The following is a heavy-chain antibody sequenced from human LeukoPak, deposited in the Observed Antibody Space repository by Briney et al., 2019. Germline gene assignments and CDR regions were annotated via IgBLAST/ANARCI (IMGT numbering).Heavy chain of an antibody. CDR2: IYYNGKT. CDR3: ARGISGRNYYGSNWFDP. J-gene: IGHJ5*02. Sequence: PSETLSLTCTVAGDSISSSSCYWGWIRQSPGEGLEWIGSIYYNGKTYSNPSLKSRVSISVDTSKNQFSLKLSSVTAADTAVYYCARGISGRNYYGSNWFDPWGQGTLVTVSS. D-gene: IGHD1-26*01. CDR1: GDSISSSSCY. V-gene: IGHV4-39*07.